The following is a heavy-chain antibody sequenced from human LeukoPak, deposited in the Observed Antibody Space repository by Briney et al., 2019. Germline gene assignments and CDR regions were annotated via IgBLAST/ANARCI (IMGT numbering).Heavy chain of an antibody. D-gene: IGHD4-17*01. Sequence: GGSLRLXCAASGFTFSSYEMNWVRQTPGKGLEWVSYISSSGSTKHYADSVKGRFTISRDNAKNSLYLQMNSLRAEDTAVYYCARDPYYGDYVVWGQGTLVTVSS. CDR3: ARDPYYGDYVV. J-gene: IGHJ4*02. CDR1: GFTFSSYE. CDR2: ISSSGSTK. V-gene: IGHV3-48*03.